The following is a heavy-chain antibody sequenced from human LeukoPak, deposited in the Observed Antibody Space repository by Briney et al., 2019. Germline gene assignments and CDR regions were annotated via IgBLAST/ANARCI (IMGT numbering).Heavy chain of an antibody. Sequence: PGGSLRLSCAASGFTFSSYSMNWVRQAPGKGLEWVSYISNSSTIYYADSVKGRFTISRDNAENSLYLQMNSLGAEDSAVYYCARDDHYNYYYMDVWGKGTTVTVSS. J-gene: IGHJ6*03. CDR2: ISNSSTI. CDR1: GFTFSSYS. CDR3: ARDDHYNYYYMDV. V-gene: IGHV3-48*01.